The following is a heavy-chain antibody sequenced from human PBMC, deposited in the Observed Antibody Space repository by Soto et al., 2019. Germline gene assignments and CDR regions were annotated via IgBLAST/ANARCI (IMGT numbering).Heavy chain of an antibody. CDR3: ARHLYGDYDPFDY. D-gene: IGHD4-17*01. J-gene: IGHJ4*02. CDR2: ISDNGGT. V-gene: IGHV4-34*01. Sequence: SETLCLTCAVDGGSFSGHYWNWIRQPPGKGLEWIAEISDNGGTNYNPSLKSRVTLSVDTSKNQFSLKLSSVTAEDTAVYYCARHLYGDYDPFDYWGQGTLDTVSS. CDR1: GGSFSGHY.